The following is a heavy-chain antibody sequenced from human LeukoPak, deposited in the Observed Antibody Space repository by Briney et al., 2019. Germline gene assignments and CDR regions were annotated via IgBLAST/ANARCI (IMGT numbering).Heavy chain of an antibody. V-gene: IGHV4-4*09. CDR2: IYTSGST. D-gene: IGHD3-3*01. CDR1: GGSISSYC. CDR3: ATSYDAKTAPYDL. J-gene: IGHJ5*02. Sequence: KTSETLSPTCTVSGGSISSYCWSWVRQPPGKGLEWIGYIYTSGSTDYNPSLKSRVTMSVDTSKNQLSMELRFLTAADTAVYYCATSYDAKTAPYDLWGQGTQVTVSS.